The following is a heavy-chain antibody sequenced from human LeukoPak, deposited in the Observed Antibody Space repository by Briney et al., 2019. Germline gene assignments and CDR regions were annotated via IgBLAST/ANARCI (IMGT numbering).Heavy chain of an antibody. D-gene: IGHD2-2*01. CDR1: GGSISSSSYY. V-gene: IGHV4-39*01. CDR2: IYYSGST. J-gene: IGHJ5*02. Sequence: PSETLSLTCTVSGGSISSSSYYWGWIRQPPGKGLEWIGSIYYSGSTYYNPSLKSRVTISVDTSKNQFSLKLSSVTAADTAVYYCARQFVVVPAAVNWFDPWGQGTLVTVSS. CDR3: ARQFVVVPAAVNWFDP.